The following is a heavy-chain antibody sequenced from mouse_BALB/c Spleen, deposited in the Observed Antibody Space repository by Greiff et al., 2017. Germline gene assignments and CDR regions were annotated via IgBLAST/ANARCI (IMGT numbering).Heavy chain of an antibody. Sequence: QVQLKQSGAELVRPGVSVKISCKGSGYTFTDYAMHWVKQSHAKSLEWIGVISTYYGDASYNQKFKGKATMTVDKSSSTAYMELARLTSEDSAIYYCARGTITTVVAYYYAMDYWGQGTSVTVSS. J-gene: IGHJ4*01. CDR3: ARGTITTVVAYYYAMDY. CDR1: GYTFTDYA. D-gene: IGHD1-1*01. CDR2: ISTYYGDA. V-gene: IGHV1S137*01.